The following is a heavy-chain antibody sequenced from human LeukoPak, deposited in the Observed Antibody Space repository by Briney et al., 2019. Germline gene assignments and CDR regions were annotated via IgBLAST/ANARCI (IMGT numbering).Heavy chain of an antibody. CDR3: ARLGVDIVSVDY. J-gene: IGHJ4*02. CDR1: GYSISSGYY. CDR2: IYHSGST. Sequence: PSETLSLTCAVSGYSISSGYYWGWIRPPPGKGLEWSGSIYHSGSTYYNPSLKSRVTISVDTSKNQFSLKLSSVTAADTAVYYCARLGVDIVSVDYWGQGTLVTVSS. D-gene: IGHD5-12*01. V-gene: IGHV4-38-2*01.